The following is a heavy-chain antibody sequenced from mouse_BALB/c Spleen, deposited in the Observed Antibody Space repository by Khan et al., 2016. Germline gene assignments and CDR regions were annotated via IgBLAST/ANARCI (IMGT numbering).Heavy chain of an antibody. CDR2: IFPGTGPT. J-gene: IGHJ4*01. CDR1: GYTFTSYW. CDR3: VSGGRRRNYYAIDY. D-gene: IGHD6-1*01. Sequence: QVQLQQSGAELVKPGASVKLSCKTSGYTFTSYWIPWVKQRPGQGLGWIGEIFPGTGPTYYNEKFKGKATMTINPSSITASIKLSSLTSEDSAFYVFVSGGRRRNYYAIDYGGQGTSVTVSS. V-gene: IGHV1S132*01.